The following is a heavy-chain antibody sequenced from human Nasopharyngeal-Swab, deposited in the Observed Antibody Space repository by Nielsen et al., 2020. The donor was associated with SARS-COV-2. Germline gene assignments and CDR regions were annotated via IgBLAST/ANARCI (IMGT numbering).Heavy chain of an antibody. CDR3: ARCYGDYGDY. Sequence: WICQPPGKGLEWVSYISSSGSTIYYADSVKGRFTISRDNAKNSLYLQMNSLRAEDTAVYYCARCYGDYGDYWGQGTLVTVSS. D-gene: IGHD4-17*01. CDR2: ISSSGSTI. V-gene: IGHV3-48*03. J-gene: IGHJ4*02.